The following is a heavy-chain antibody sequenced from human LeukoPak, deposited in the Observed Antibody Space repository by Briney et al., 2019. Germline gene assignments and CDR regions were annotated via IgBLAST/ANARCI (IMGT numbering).Heavy chain of an antibody. J-gene: IGHJ4*02. V-gene: IGHV4-39*07. CDR2: IYYSGST. Sequence: SETLSLTCTVSGDSISSNSYYWGWIRQPPGKGLEWIGSIYYSGSTYYNPSLKSRVTISVDTSKNQFSLKLSSVTAADTAVYYCVRVTSIAAPGGGFTTYYFDYWGQGTLVTVSS. CDR3: VRVTSIAAPGGGFTTYYFDY. CDR1: GDSISSNSYY. D-gene: IGHD6-13*01.